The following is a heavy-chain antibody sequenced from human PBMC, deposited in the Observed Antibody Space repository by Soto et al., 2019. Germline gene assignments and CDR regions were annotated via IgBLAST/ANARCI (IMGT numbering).Heavy chain of an antibody. CDR3: ADETTWNLHFTY. Sequence: QAQLVESGGGGVQPGTSPRLSCAASGFTISPHGMHWVRQAPGKGLAWLANIWYDGSNKFYAESVKGRFSISKDNSKHTLYLQMSSLRAEDTAVYYCADETTWNLHFTYRGQGTQVTVYS. J-gene: IGHJ4*02. CDR2: IWYDGSNK. D-gene: IGHD1-7*01. CDR1: GFTISPHG. V-gene: IGHV3-33*03.